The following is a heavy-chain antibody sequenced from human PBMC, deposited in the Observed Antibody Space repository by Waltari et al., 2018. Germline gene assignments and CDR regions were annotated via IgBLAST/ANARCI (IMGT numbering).Heavy chain of an antibody. D-gene: IGHD3-3*01. CDR3: ARTIANWYFDL. CDR1: GGSISSRSYY. V-gene: IGHV4-39*07. J-gene: IGHJ2*01. CDR2: IYYSGST. Sequence: QLQLQESGPGLVKPSETLSLTCTVSGGSISSRSYYWGRIRQPPGKGLEWIGSIYYSGSTYYNPSLKSRVTISVDTSKNQFSLKLSSVTAADTAVYYCARTIANWYFDLWGRGTLVTVSS.